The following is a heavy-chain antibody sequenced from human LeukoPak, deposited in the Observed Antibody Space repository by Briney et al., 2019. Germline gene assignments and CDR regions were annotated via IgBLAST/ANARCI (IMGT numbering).Heavy chain of an antibody. Sequence: SSETLSLTCTVSGGSISSGGYYWSWIRQHPGKGLEWIGYIYYSGSTYYNPSLKSRVTISVDTSKNQFSLKLGSVTAADTAVYYCARVGGSSGYPHYGMDVWGQGTTVTVSS. CDR3: ARVGGSSGYPHYGMDV. CDR2: IYYSGST. J-gene: IGHJ6*02. V-gene: IGHV4-31*03. D-gene: IGHD3-22*01. CDR1: GGSISSGGYY.